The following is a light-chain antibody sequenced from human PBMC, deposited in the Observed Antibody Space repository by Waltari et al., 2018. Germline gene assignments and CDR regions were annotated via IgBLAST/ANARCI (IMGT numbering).Light chain of an antibody. CDR2: SAS. Sequence: DIQMTQSPSSLSASVGERVTITCRASQDISIYLAWYQQKPGKVPQLLIYSASTLQSGVPSRFSDSGSGTDFTLTISSLQPDDVATYYCQKFNSAPFTFGPGTKVGIK. CDR3: QKFNSAPFT. V-gene: IGKV1-27*01. CDR1: QDISIY. J-gene: IGKJ3*01.